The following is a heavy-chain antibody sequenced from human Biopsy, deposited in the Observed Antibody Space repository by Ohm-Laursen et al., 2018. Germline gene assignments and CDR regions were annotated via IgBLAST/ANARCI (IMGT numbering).Heavy chain of an antibody. J-gene: IGHJ6*02. Sequence: TQTLTLTCSFSGFSLSARGMCVSWIRHAPGKALEWLARVDWDDYKDYSASLQTKLSISKDTSNDQVVLTVNNVDPADTATYYCARTPILIVSAGLVYRHRRHLQGMDVWGQGIAVTVS. CDR3: ARTPILIVSAGLVYRHRRHLQGMDV. CDR2: VDWDDYK. CDR1: GFSLSARGMC. V-gene: IGHV2-70*11. D-gene: IGHD6-13*01.